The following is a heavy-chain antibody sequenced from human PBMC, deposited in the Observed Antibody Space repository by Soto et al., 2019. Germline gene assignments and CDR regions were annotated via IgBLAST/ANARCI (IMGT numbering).Heavy chain of an antibody. J-gene: IGHJ4*02. Sequence: SGPPLGNPTQTLRLTCTFSGFSLSTSGAGVGWIRQPPVKALERLALIYWDDDKRYSPTPKSSLTTTKDTSKNQVVLTMPNMDPVDTATYYCAHSLAWGVIPPTFDYWGQGTLVTSPQ. V-gene: IGHV2-5*02. D-gene: IGHD3-16*02. CDR3: AHSLAWGVIPPTFDY. CDR1: GFSLSTSGAG. CDR2: IYWDDDK.